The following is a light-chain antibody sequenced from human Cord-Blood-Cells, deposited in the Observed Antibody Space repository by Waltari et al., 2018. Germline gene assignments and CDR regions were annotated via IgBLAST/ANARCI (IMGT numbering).Light chain of an antibody. Sequence: EIVMTQSPATLSVSPGERATLSCRASQSVSSNLAWYQQKTGKAPRLLIYGASTRATGIPARFSGSGSGTEFTLTISSLQSEDFAVYYCQQYNNWPPYTFGQGTKLEIK. CDR3: QQYNNWPPYT. CDR2: GAS. V-gene: IGKV3-15*01. CDR1: QSVSSN. J-gene: IGKJ2*01.